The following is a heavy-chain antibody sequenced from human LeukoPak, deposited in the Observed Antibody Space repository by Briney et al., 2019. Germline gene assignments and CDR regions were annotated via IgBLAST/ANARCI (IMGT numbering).Heavy chain of an antibody. D-gene: IGHD2-15*01. Sequence: GGSRRLSCAASGFTFSSYAMSWVRQAPGKGLEWVSAISGIGGSTYYADSVKGRFTVSRDNSKNTLYLQMNSLRAEDTAIYYCAKATVLLPFDYWGQGTLVTVSS. CDR3: AKATVLLPFDY. J-gene: IGHJ4*02. CDR1: GFTFSSYA. V-gene: IGHV3-23*01. CDR2: ISGIGGST.